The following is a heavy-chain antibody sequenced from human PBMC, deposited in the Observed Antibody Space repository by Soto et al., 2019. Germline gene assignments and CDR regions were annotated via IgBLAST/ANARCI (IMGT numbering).Heavy chain of an antibody. CDR2: ISAYNGNT. V-gene: IGHV1-18*01. CDR3: ARVSKWLARRSGWFDP. Sequence: ASVKVSCKASGYTFTSYGISCVRQAPGQGLEWMGWISAYNGNTNYAQKLQGRVTMTTDTSTSTAYMELRSLRSDDTAVYYCARVSKWLARRSGWFDPWGQGTLVTVSS. D-gene: IGHD6-19*01. J-gene: IGHJ5*02. CDR1: GYTFTSYG.